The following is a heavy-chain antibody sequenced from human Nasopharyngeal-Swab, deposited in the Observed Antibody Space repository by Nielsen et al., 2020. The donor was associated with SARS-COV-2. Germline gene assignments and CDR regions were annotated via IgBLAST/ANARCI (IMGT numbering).Heavy chain of an antibody. CDR2: IKQDGSEK. CDR1: AFTFGNYY. V-gene: IGHV3-7*01. Sequence: GGSLRLSCAASAFTFGNYYMTWIRQAPGKGLEWVANIKQDGSEKYYVDSVKGRFTISRDNAKNSLYLQMNSLRAEDTAVYYCAVDGIWGQGTMVTVSS. J-gene: IGHJ3*02. CDR3: AVDGI. D-gene: IGHD5-24*01.